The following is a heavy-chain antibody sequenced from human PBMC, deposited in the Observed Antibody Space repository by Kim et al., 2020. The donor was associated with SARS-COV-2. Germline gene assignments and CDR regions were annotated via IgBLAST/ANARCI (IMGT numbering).Heavy chain of an antibody. V-gene: IGHV1-69*04. CDR2: IIPIFGIA. CDR1: GGTFSSYA. Sequence: SVKVSCKASGGTFSSYAISWVRQAPGQGLEWMGRIIPIFGIANYAQKFQGRVTITADKSTSTAYMELSSLRSEDTAVYYCARVKLWSSRSLAGYMDVWGKGTTVTVSS. J-gene: IGHJ6*03. CDR3: ARVKLWSSRSLAGYMDV. D-gene: IGHD6-13*01.